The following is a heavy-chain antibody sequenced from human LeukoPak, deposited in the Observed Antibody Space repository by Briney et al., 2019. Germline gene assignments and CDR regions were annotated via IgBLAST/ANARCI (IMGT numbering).Heavy chain of an antibody. V-gene: IGHV3-74*01. CDR2: INSDGSST. Sequence: GGSLRLSCAASGFTFSSYWMHWVRQAPGKGLVWVSRINSDGSSTSYADSVKGRFTISRDNSKNTLYLQMNSLRDEDTAVYYCARDRGRSISCPDYWGRGTLVTVSS. CDR1: GFTFSSYW. CDR3: ARDRGRSISCPDY. D-gene: IGHD2-2*01. J-gene: IGHJ4*02.